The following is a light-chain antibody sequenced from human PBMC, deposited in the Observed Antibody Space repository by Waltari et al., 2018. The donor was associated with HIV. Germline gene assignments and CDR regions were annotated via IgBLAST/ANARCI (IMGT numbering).Light chain of an antibody. V-gene: IGKV3D-15*01. Sequence: ILLTQSPATISVSPGGRVTVSCRASQNVDDKLAWYQQKPGQSPRLLIYHSSVRAAGVPTRFGGAGSATNFTLTITGLQSEDFTLYFCQQYHHWPPLTFGGGSRVELK. CDR1: QNVDDK. CDR2: HSS. CDR3: QQYHHWPPLT. J-gene: IGKJ4*01.